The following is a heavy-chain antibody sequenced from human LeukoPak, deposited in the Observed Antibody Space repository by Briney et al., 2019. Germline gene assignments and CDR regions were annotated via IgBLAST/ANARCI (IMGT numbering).Heavy chain of an antibody. Sequence: SQTLSLTCTVSGGSISSGSYYWSWIRQPAGKGLEWIGRIYTSGSTNYNPSLKSRVTISVDTSKNQFSLKLSSVTAADTAVYYCARTPADAGDDAFDIWGQGTMVTVSS. CDR2: IYTSGST. D-gene: IGHD2-8*01. J-gene: IGHJ3*02. CDR3: ARTPADAGDDAFDI. V-gene: IGHV4-61*02. CDR1: GGSISSGSYY.